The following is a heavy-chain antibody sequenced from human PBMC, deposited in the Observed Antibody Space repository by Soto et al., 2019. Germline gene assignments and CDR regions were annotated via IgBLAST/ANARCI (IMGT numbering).Heavy chain of an antibody. V-gene: IGHV4-30-4*01. J-gene: IGHJ4*02. CDR2: IYYSEST. CDR3: ARGTTVTTLDY. D-gene: IGHD4-17*01. CDR1: GGSISSGDYY. Sequence: SETLSLTCTVSGGSISSGDYYWSWIRQPPGKGLEWIGYIYYSESTYYNPSLKSRVTISVDTSKNQFSLKLSSVTAADTAVYYCARGTTVTTLDYWGQGTLVTVSS.